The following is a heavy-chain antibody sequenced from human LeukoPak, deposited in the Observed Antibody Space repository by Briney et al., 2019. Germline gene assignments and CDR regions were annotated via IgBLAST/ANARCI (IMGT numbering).Heavy chain of an antibody. CDR1: VGSISSSNW. Sequence: PSETLSLTCAVSVGSISSSNWWSWVRQPPGKGLEWIGEIYHSGSTNYNPSLKSRVTISVDKSKNQFSLKLSSVTAADTAVYYCARDFRVGARRAFDIWGQGTMVTVSS. CDR2: IYHSGST. D-gene: IGHD1-26*01. CDR3: ARDFRVGARRAFDI. V-gene: IGHV4-4*02. J-gene: IGHJ3*02.